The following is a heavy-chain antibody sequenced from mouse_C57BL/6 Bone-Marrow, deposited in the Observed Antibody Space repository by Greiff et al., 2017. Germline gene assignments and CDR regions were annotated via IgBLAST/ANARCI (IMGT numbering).Heavy chain of an antibody. Sequence: VQLQQSDAELVKPGASVKISCKVSGYTFTDHTIHWMKQRPEQGLEWIGYIYPRDGSTKYNEKFKGKATLTADKSSSTAYMQRNSLTSEESSVYLCSKGDYDRFAYWGQGTLVTVSA. CDR3: SKGDYDRFAY. V-gene: IGHV1-78*01. J-gene: IGHJ3*01. CDR1: GYTFTDHT. D-gene: IGHD2-4*01. CDR2: IYPRDGST.